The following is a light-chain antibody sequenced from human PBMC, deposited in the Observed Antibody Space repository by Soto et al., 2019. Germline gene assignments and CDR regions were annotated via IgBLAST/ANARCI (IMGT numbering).Light chain of an antibody. J-gene: IGKJ4*01. CDR2: GAS. CDR1: QSISSS. Sequence: EIVMTQSPATLSVSPGERATLSCRASQSISSSLAWYQHKTGQAPRLLLHGASTRATGIPDRFSGSGSGTEFALTIRSLQTGDCAVYYCQQYSDWPPLTFGGGTKVEIK. CDR3: QQYSDWPPLT. V-gene: IGKV3-15*01.